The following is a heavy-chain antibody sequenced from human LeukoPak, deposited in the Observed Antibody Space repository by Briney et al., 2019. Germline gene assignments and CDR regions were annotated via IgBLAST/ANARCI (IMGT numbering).Heavy chain of an antibody. J-gene: IGHJ6*02. CDR1: GGSISSGGYY. CDR3: ARDIREQQLLHYYYYGMDV. Sequence: SETLSLTCTVSGGSISSGGYYWSWIRQHPGKGLEWIGYIYYSGSTYYNPSLKSRVTISVDTSKNQFSLKLSSVTAADTAVYYCARDIREQQLLHYYYYGMDVWGQGTTVTVSS. D-gene: IGHD6-13*01. CDR2: IYYSGST. V-gene: IGHV4-31*03.